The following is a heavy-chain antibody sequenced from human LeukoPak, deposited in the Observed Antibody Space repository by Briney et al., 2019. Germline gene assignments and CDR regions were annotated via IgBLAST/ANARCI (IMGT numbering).Heavy chain of an antibody. CDR2: MNPNSGNT. CDR3: ARGITYYYGSGSYYYPTDFDY. CDR1: GYTFTSYD. Sequence: GASVKVSCKASGYTFTSYDINWVRQATGQGLEWMGWMNPNSGNTGYAQKFQGRVTITRDTSASTAYMELSSLRSEDMAVYYCARGITYYYGSGSYYYPTDFDYWGQGTLVTVSS. V-gene: IGHV1-8*03. J-gene: IGHJ4*02. D-gene: IGHD3-10*01.